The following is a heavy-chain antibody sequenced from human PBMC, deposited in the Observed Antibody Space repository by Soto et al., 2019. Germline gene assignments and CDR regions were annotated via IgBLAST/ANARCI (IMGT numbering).Heavy chain of an antibody. V-gene: IGHV3-48*03. D-gene: IGHD6-13*01. Sequence: GGSLRLSCAASGFTFSSYEMNWVRQAPGKGLEWVSYISSSGSTIYYADSVKGRFTISRDNAKNSLYLQMNSLRAEDTAVYYCARGGAGSSWYFVYYGMDVGGQGTTVTVSS. CDR3: ARGGAGSSWYFVYYGMDV. J-gene: IGHJ6*02. CDR2: ISSSGSTI. CDR1: GFTFSSYE.